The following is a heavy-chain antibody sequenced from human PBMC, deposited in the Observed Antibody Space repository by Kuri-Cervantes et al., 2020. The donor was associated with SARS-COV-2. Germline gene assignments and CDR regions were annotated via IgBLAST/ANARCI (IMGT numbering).Heavy chain of an antibody. CDR1: GYTFTSYG. Sequence: ASVKVSCKASGYTFTSYGISWVRQAPGQGLEWMGWMNPNSGNTGYAQKFQGRVTMTRNTSISTAYMELSSLRSEDTAVYYCARAWDVSGWFDPWGQGTLVTVSS. CDR3: ARAWDVSGWFDP. CDR2: MNPNSGNT. D-gene: IGHD1-26*01. V-gene: IGHV1-8*02. J-gene: IGHJ5*02.